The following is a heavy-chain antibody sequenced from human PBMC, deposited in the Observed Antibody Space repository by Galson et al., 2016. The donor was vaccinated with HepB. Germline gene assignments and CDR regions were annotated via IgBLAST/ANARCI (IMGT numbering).Heavy chain of an antibody. CDR2: INPLSGGT. D-gene: IGHD3-9*01. J-gene: IGHJ6*02. Sequence: SVKASCKASGYTFTAYYIHWVRQAPGQGLEWMGWINPLSGGTKYAQKFQGWVTLTRDTSISTAYMELSRLSSDDTAVYYCARVSDYDILTGYSGGVDVWGQGTPVTVSS. CDR1: GYTFTAYY. CDR3: ARVSDYDILTGYSGGVDV. V-gene: IGHV1-2*04.